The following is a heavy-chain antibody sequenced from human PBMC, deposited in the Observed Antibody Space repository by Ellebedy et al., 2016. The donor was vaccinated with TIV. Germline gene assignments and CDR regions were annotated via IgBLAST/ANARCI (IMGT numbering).Heavy chain of an antibody. D-gene: IGHD2-2*02. J-gene: IGHJ4*02. V-gene: IGHV1-69*06. CDR2: IIPIFGTA. CDR3: ASGVVVVPAAIRFDY. Sequence: SVKVSXXASGGTFSSYAISWVRQAPGQGLEWMGGIIPIFGTANYAQKFQGRVTITADKSTSTAYMELSSLRSEDTAVYYCASGVVVVPAAIRFDYWGQGTLVTVSS. CDR1: GGTFSSYA.